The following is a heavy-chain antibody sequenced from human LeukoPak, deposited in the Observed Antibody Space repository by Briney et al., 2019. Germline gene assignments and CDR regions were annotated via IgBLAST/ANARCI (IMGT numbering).Heavy chain of an antibody. Sequence: ASVKVSCKASGYTSTNYGISWVRQAPGQGLEWMGWISINRGNTNYAQKFQGRISMTTDTSTSTAYMELRGLRSDDTAMYYCARDVGITVADSFDPWGQGTLVTVSS. CDR2: ISINRGNT. CDR1: GYTSTNYG. D-gene: IGHD6-19*01. J-gene: IGHJ5*02. CDR3: ARDVGITVADSFDP. V-gene: IGHV1-18*01.